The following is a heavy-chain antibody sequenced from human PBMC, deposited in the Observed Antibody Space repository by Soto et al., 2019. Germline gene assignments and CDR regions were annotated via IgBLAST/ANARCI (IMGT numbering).Heavy chain of an antibody. D-gene: IGHD6-19*01. V-gene: IGHV1-69*13. CDR1: GGTFSSYA. CDR3: ARVGVAVADNYFDY. J-gene: IGHJ4*02. CDR2: IIPIFGTA. Sequence: GASVKVSCKASGGTFSSYAISWVRQAPGQGLEWMGGIIPIFGTANYAQKFQGRVTITADESTSTAYMELSSLRSEDTAVYYCARVGVAVADNYFDYWGQGTLVTVSS.